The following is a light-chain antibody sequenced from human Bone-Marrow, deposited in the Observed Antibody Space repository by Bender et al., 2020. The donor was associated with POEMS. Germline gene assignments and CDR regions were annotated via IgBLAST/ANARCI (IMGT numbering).Light chain of an antibody. CDR3: CSYAGSDTWV. CDR1: SSDVGGYNY. J-gene: IGLJ2*01. V-gene: IGLV2-11*01. Sequence: SALTQPASVSGSPGQSITISCTGTSSDVGGYNYVSWYQQHPGKAPKLLIYDVSERPSGVPDRFSGSKFGDTASLTISGLQPDDEADYYCCSYAGSDTWVFGGGTKLTVL. CDR2: DVS.